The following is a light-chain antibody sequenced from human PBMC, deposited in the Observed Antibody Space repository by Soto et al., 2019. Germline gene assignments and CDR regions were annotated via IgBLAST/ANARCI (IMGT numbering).Light chain of an antibody. CDR3: QQYYSTPRT. Sequence: DILLTHSPYSLAVSLGERATINCKSSQSVLYSSNNKNYLAWYQQKPGQPPKLLIYWASTRESGVPDRFSGSGSGTDFTLTISSLQAEDVAVYYCQQYYSTPRTFGQGTKVDIK. V-gene: IGKV4-1*01. J-gene: IGKJ1*01. CDR2: WAS. CDR1: QSVLYSSNNKNY.